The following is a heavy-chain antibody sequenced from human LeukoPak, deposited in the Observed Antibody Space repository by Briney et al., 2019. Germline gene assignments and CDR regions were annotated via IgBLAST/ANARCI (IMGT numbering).Heavy chain of an antibody. CDR3: ARHGPSGPSSSWSGWGITVDAFDI. D-gene: IGHD6-13*01. J-gene: IGHJ3*02. CDR1: GGSISSYY. V-gene: IGHV4-59*08. Sequence: SETLSLTCTVSGGSISSYYWSWIRQPPGKGLEWIGYIYYSGSTNYNPSLKSRVTISVDTSKNQFSLKLSSVTAADTAVYYCARHGPSGPSSSWSGWGITVDAFDIWGQGTMVTVSS. CDR2: IYYSGST.